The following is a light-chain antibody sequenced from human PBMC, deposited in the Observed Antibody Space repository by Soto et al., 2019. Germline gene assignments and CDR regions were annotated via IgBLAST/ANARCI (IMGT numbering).Light chain of an antibody. CDR3: SSYGGYSTDWV. J-gene: IGLJ3*02. CDR1: SSDVESYNI. V-gene: IGLV2-23*02. Sequence: QSVLTQPASVSGSPGQSITISCTGTSSDVESYNIVSWYQQHPGKAPKLIIYEVTKRPSGVSNRFSGSKSGNTASLTISGLQAEDEADYYCSSYGGYSTDWVFGGGTKLTVL. CDR2: EVT.